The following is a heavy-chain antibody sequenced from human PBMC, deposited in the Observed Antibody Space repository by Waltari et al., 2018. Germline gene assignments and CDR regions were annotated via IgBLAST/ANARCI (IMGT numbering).Heavy chain of an antibody. V-gene: IGHV3-23*03. CDR2: IYSGGST. CDR3: AKDPPLGYGDYGGGDY. J-gene: IGHJ4*02. D-gene: IGHD4-17*01. CDR1: GFTFSSYA. Sequence: EVQLLESGGGLVQPGGSLRLSCAASGFTFSSYAMSWVRQAPGKGLGWVSFIYSGGSTYYADSVKGRFTISRDNSKNTLYLQMNSLRAEDTAVYYCAKDPPLGYGDYGGGDYWGQGTLVTVSS.